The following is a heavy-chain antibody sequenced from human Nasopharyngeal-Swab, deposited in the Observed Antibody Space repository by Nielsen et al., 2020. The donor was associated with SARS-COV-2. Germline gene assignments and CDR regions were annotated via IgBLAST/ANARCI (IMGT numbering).Heavy chain of an antibody. J-gene: IGHJ4*02. D-gene: IGHD3-3*01. Sequence: GESLKISCAASGFTFSSYSMNWVRQAPGKGLEWVSSISSSSSYIYYADSVEGRFTISRDNSKNTLYLQMNSLRAEDTAVYYCAKDGESTIFGVVRGVYWGQGTLVTVSS. CDR2: ISSSSSYI. CDR3: AKDGESTIFGVVRGVY. V-gene: IGHV3-21*04. CDR1: GFTFSSYS.